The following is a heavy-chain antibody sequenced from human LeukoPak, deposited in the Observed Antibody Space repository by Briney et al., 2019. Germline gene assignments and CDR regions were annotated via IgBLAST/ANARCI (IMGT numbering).Heavy chain of an antibody. CDR1: GGSISSYY. J-gene: IGHJ5*01. D-gene: IGHD4-23*01. V-gene: IGHV4-59*01. CDR2: IYYSGST. Sequence: SETLSLTCTVSGGSISSYYWSWIRRPPGKGLEWIGYIYYSGSTNYNPSLKSRVTISVDTSKNQFSLKLSSVTAAVTAVYYCARGNGGNSSPFDPWGQGTLVTVSS. CDR3: ARGNGGNSSPFDP.